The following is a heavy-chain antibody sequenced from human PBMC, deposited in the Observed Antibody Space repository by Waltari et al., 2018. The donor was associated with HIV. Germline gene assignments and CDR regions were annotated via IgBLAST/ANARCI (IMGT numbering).Heavy chain of an antibody. CDR2: RSYDGSNK. CDR1: GFTFRSLA. Sequence: QVQLVESGGGVVQPGRSLGLPCPASGFTFRSLAIPWVRQAPGKGLEWVAVRSYDGSNKYYADSVKGRFTISRDNSKNTLYLQMNSLRAEDTAVYYCARDYGGAFDIWGQGTMVTVSS. D-gene: IGHD4-17*01. CDR3: ARDYGGAFDI. V-gene: IGHV3-30*01. J-gene: IGHJ3*02.